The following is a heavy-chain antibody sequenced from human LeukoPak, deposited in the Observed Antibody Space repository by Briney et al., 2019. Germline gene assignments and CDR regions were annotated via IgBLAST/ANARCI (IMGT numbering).Heavy chain of an antibody. J-gene: IGHJ3*02. CDR1: GFTFSTFA. CDR3: AREALEWSPPDI. D-gene: IGHD3-3*01. Sequence: HPGGSLRLSCAASGFTFSTFAMIWVRQPPGKGLEWVSSIFPSGGEIHYADSVKGRFTISRDNSKNTLYLQMNNMRTEDTAVYYCAREALEWSPPDIWGQGTTVTVSS. V-gene: IGHV3-23*01. CDR2: IFPSGGEI.